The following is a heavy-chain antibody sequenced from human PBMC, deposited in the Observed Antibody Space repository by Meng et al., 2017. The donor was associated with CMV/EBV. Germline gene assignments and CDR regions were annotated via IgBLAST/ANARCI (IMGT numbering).Heavy chain of an antibody. Sequence: GESLKISCAASGFTFSNYWMSWVRQAPGKGLEWVANIKQDGSEKYYGDSVKGRFTISRDNAKNSLYLQMNSLRAEDTAVYYCAREAITMIVVAYWYFDLWGHGTLVTVSS. CDR1: GFTFSNYW. V-gene: IGHV3-7*01. CDR2: IKQDGSEK. CDR3: AREAITMIVVAYWYFDL. D-gene: IGHD3-22*01. J-gene: IGHJ2*01.